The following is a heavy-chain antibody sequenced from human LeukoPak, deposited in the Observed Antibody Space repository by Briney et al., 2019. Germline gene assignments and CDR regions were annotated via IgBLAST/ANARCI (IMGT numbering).Heavy chain of an antibody. D-gene: IGHD2-2*01. CDR1: GFTFSSYA. CDR3: AKGMEWVVVPAALDV. Sequence: GGSLRLSCAASGFTFSSYAMSWVRQAPGKGLEWVSAISGSSSTTFYADSVKGRFTISRDNSMDTLFLQMNGLRAEDTALYYCAKGMEWVVVPAALDVWGQGTTVTVSS. V-gene: IGHV3-23*01. CDR2: ISGSSSTT. J-gene: IGHJ6*02.